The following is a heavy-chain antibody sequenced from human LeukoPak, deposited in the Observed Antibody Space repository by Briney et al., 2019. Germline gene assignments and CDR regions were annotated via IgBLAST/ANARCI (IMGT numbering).Heavy chain of an antibody. CDR3: ARGHITIFGVVIPNNWFDP. CDR1: GGSISSGSYY. D-gene: IGHD3-3*01. V-gene: IGHV4-61*02. CDR2: IYTSGST. Sequence: SQTLSLTCTVSGGSISSGSYYWSWIRQPAGKGLEWIGRIYTSGSTNYNPSLKSRVTISVDTSKNQFSLKLSSVTAADTAVYYCARGHITIFGVVIPNNWFDPWGQGTLVTVSS. J-gene: IGHJ5*02.